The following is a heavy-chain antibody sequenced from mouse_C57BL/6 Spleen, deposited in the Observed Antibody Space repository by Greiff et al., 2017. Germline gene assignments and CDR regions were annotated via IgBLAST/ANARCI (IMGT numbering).Heavy chain of an antibody. CDR3: AREDYYGSSWYFDV. CDR2: INPNNGGT. J-gene: IGHJ1*03. V-gene: IGHV1-26*01. D-gene: IGHD1-1*01. CDR1: GYTFTDYY. Sequence: EVQLQQSGPELVKPGASVKISCKASGYTFTDYYMNWVKQSHGKSLEWIGDINPNNGGTSYNQKFKGKATLTVDKSSSTAYMELRSLTSEGSAVYYCAREDYYGSSWYFDVWGTGTTVTVSS.